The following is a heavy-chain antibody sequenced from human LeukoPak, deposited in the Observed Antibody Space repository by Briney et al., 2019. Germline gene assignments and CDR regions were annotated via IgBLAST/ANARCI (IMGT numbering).Heavy chain of an antibody. CDR3: ARVYTQQPPRGYFDY. Sequence: SETLSLTCAVSGGSISSGGYSWSWIRQPPGKGLEWIGYIYYSGSTYYNPSLKSRVTISVDTSKNQFSLKLSSVTAADTAVYYCARVYTQQPPRGYFDYWGQGTLVTVSS. J-gene: IGHJ4*02. CDR1: GGSISSGGYS. CDR2: IYYSGST. D-gene: IGHD3-16*01. V-gene: IGHV4-30-4*07.